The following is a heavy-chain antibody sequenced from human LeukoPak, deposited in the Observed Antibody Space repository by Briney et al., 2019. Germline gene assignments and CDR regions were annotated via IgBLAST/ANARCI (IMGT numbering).Heavy chain of an antibody. V-gene: IGHV4-59*01. J-gene: IGHJ4*02. CDR1: GGSISSYY. Sequence: SETLSLTCTVSGGSISSYYWSWIRQPPGKGLEWIGYIYYSGSTNYNPSLKSRVTISVDTSKNQFSLKLSSVTAADTAVYYCARDSSGWFDYWGQGTLVTVSS. CDR2: IYYSGST. D-gene: IGHD6-19*01. CDR3: ARDSSGWFDY.